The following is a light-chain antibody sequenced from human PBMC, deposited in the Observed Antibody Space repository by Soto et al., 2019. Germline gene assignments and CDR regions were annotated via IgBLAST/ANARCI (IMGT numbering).Light chain of an antibody. CDR1: QSVSMW. V-gene: IGKV1-5*01. CDR3: QRYYNAPFT. CDR2: DAS. Sequence: DTQMTQSPSTLSASVGDRVTLTCRASQSVSMWLAWYQQKPGKAPRLLIYDASNLESGVPSRFSGSGSGTEFTLTISSLQPEDAATYYCQRYYNAPFTFGGGTKVDIK. J-gene: IGKJ4*01.